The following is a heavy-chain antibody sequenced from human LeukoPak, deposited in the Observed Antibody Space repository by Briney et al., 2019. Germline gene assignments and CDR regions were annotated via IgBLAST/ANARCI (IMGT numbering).Heavy chain of an antibody. D-gene: IGHD6-25*01. CDR2: ISYDGSNK. CDR3: ARDRLLDY. V-gene: IGHV3-30-3*01. CDR1: GFTFSTYA. Sequence: GGSLRLSCAASGFTFSTYAMHWVRQAPGKGLEWVAVISYDGSNKYYADSVKGRFTTSRDNSKNTLYLQMNSLRAEDTAVYYCARDRLLDYWGQGTLVTVSS. J-gene: IGHJ4*02.